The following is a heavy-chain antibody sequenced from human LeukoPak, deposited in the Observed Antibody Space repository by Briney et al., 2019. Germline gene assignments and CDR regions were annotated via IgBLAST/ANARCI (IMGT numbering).Heavy chain of an antibody. CDR1: GFTLSNYW. CDR2: ISSSSSYI. J-gene: IGHJ5*02. Sequence: GGSLRLSCAASGFTLSNYWMSWVRQAPGKGLEWVSSISSSSSYIYYADSVKGRFTFSRDNAKNSLYLQMNSLRADDTAVYYCAKNGVQLPYKRGGFDPWGQGTLVTVSS. D-gene: IGHD2-2*02. CDR3: AKNGVQLPYKRGGFDP. V-gene: IGHV3-21*04.